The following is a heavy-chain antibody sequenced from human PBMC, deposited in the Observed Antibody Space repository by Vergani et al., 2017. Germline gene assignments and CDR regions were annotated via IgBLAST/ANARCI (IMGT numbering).Heavy chain of an antibody. J-gene: IGHJ5*02. CDR2: IYYSGRT. CDR1: GASLRSSNYY. D-gene: IGHD6-19*01. V-gene: IGHV4-39*01. CDR3: ARHSTVEWLVKLGWIDP. Sequence: QLQLQESRPGLVKPSATLSLTCSVSGASLRSSNYYWGWIRQPPGKGLEWIASIYYSGRTYYNPSLKSRVTISVDTSKNQFSLKLSSVTAADTAVYFCARHSTVEWLVKLGWIDPWGQGILVTVSS.